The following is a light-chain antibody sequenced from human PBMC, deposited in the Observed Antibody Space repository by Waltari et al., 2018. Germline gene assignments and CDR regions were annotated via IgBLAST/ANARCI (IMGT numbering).Light chain of an antibody. CDR3: ASWDDSLNCHWV. V-gene: IGLV1-44*01. CDR2: RTE. J-gene: IGLJ3*02. CDR1: ASNIGDNL. Sequence: QSVLTQPPSTSGTPGQRVTISCSGSASNIGDNLVNWYRPLPGKAPQLLIYRTELRPSGFPDRCSGSKLGTSASLAIRGLQSEDEADCFCASWDDSLNCHWVFGGGTKVTVL.